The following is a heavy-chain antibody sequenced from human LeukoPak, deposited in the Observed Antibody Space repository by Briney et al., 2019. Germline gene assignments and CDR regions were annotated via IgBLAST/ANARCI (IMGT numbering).Heavy chain of an antibody. V-gene: IGHV1-69*05. J-gene: IGHJ5*02. CDR3: AREAVLIRYYYDSSGYVGFWFDP. D-gene: IGHD3-22*01. CDR2: IIPIFGTA. Sequence: SVKVSCKASGGTFSSYAISWVRQAPGQGLEWMGGIIPIFGTANYAQKFQGRVTITTDESTSTAYMELSSLRSEDTAVYYCAREAVLIRYYYDSSGYVGFWFDPWGQGTLVTVSS. CDR1: GGTFSSYA.